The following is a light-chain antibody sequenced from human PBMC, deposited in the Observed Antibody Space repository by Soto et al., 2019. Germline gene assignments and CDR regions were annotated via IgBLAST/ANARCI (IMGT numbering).Light chain of an antibody. CDR3: QQYYSNPIT. CDR2: WAS. J-gene: IGKJ5*01. V-gene: IGKV4-1*01. Sequence: DIVMTQSPDSLAVSLGERATVHCKSSQSVLYNSDNKNYLAWHQQKPGQPPRLLLYWASTRESGVPERFSGSGSETDFTLNISNLQAEDVEVYYCQQYYSNPITFGQGTRLEIK. CDR1: QSVLYNSDNKNY.